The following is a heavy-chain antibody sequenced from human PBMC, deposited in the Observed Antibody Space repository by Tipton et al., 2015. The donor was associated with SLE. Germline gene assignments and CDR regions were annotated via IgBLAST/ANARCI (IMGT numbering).Heavy chain of an antibody. Sequence: SLRLSCATSGFTFSRFWMHWVRQAPGKGLVWVSRINSDGTTTYYADSVKGRFTLSRDRAANTLDLHMDRLRVDDTAIYFCTRGNRATTSMEFWGQGALVTVSS. D-gene: IGHD1-1*01. J-gene: IGHJ4*02. CDR3: TRGNRATTSMEF. V-gene: IGHV3-74*01. CDR2: INSDGTTT. CDR1: GFTFSRFW.